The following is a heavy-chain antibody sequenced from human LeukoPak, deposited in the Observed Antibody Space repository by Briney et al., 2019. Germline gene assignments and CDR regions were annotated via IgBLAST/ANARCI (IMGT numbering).Heavy chain of an antibody. CDR2: IKHDGSEK. J-gene: IGHJ4*02. D-gene: IGHD6-13*01. V-gene: IGHV3-7*02. CDR1: GFTFSSHW. Sequence: GGSLRLSCAASGFTFSSHWMNWVRQAPGKGLEWVATIKHDGSEKYSVDSVKGRFTISRDNAKNSLYLQMNSLRAEDTAVYYCARVWQQLAPPDYWGQGTLVTVSS. CDR3: ARVWQQLAPPDY.